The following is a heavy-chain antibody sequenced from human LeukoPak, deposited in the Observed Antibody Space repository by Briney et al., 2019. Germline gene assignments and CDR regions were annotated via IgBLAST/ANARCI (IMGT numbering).Heavy chain of an antibody. D-gene: IGHD7-27*01. V-gene: IGHV4-4*07. Sequence: PSETLSLTCTVSGGSISSYYWSWIRQPAGKGLEWIGRIYTSGSTNYNPSLKSRVTMSVDTSKNQFSLKLSSVTAADTAVYYCARLIITGDRRASWFDPRGQGTLVTVSS. J-gene: IGHJ5*02. CDR1: GGSISSYY. CDR3: ARLIITGDRRASWFDP. CDR2: IYTSGST.